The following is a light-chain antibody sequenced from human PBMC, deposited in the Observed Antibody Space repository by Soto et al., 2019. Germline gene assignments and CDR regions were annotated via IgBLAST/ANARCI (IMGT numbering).Light chain of an antibody. CDR3: QRYGSSPLT. CDR1: QSVSRSY. V-gene: IGKV3-20*01. J-gene: IGKJ4*01. CDR2: GTG. Sequence: EIVLTQSPGTLSLSPGQRATLSCRASQSVSRSYLAWYQHKRGQAPRLLMFGTGSRATGIPDRFSGTGSGTDFTLIINRLEPEDLAVYYCQRYGSSPLTFGGGTKVEIK.